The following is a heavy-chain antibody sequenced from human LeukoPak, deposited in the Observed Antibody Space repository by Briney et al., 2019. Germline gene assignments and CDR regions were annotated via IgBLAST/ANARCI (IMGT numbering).Heavy chain of an antibody. Sequence: PGGSLRLSCAASGFTFSSYAMSWVRQAPGKGLEWVSAISGSGGSTYYADSVKGRFTISRDNSKNTLYLQINSLRAEDTAVYYCAKVRSEGRITIFGVVKYYFDYWGQGTLVTVSS. CDR2: ISGSGGST. V-gene: IGHV3-23*01. CDR1: GFTFSSYA. CDR3: AKVRSEGRITIFGVVKYYFDY. D-gene: IGHD3-3*01. J-gene: IGHJ4*02.